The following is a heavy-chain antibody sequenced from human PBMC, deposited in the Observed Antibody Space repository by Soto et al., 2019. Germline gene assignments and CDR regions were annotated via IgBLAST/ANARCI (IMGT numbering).Heavy chain of an antibody. Sequence: AETLSLTCNVPGCSISRYYWTWIRQPPGKGLEWIGYIYYSGSTNYNPSLKSRVTIAVDTSKNQFSLKLSSVTAADTAVYYCARVLDYYDSSDPNTYYYYYGMDVWGQGTTVNVSS. CDR1: GCSISRYY. D-gene: IGHD3-22*01. CDR2: IYYSGST. CDR3: ARVLDYYDSSDPNTYYYYYGMDV. J-gene: IGHJ6*02. V-gene: IGHV4-59*01.